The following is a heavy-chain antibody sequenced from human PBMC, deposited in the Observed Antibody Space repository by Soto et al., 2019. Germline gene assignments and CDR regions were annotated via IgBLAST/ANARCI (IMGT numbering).Heavy chain of an antibody. Sequence: GSLRLSCAASGFTISRNAMYWVRQAPGKGLEWISGISERGDTTHYAESVKGRFTISRDTYKNTLYLQLNTLRADDTALYYCAKDKPGTTSFDYWGQGTLVTVSS. D-gene: IGHD1-1*01. J-gene: IGHJ4*02. CDR3: AKDKPGTTSFDY. CDR2: ISERGDTT. CDR1: GFTISRNA. V-gene: IGHV3-23*01.